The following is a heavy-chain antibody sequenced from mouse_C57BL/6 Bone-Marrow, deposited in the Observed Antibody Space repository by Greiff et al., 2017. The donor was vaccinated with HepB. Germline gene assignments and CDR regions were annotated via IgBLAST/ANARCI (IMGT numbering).Heavy chain of an antibody. CDR3: ARELFITTVVGYWYFDV. CDR1: GYTFTGYW. Sequence: VQLQQSGAELMKPGASVKLSCKATGYTFTGYWIEWVKQRPGHGLEWFGEILPGSGSTNYNEKFKGKATFTADTSSKTAYMQLSSLTTEDSAIYYCARELFITTVVGYWYFDVWGTGTTVTVSS. V-gene: IGHV1-9*01. J-gene: IGHJ1*03. D-gene: IGHD1-1*01. CDR2: ILPGSGST.